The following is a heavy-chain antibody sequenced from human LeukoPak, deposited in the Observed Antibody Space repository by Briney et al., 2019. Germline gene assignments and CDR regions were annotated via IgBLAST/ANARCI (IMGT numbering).Heavy chain of an antibody. J-gene: IGHJ5*02. CDR3: ARLLWFGESNWFDP. CDR2: INPNSGGT. V-gene: IGHV1-2*02. Sequence: GASVKVSCKASGYTFTGYYMHWMRQAPGQGLEWMGWINPNSGGTNYAQKFQGRVTMTRDTSISTAYMELSRLRSDDTAVYYCARLLWFGESNWFDPWGQGTLVTVSS. CDR1: GYTFTGYY. D-gene: IGHD3-10*01.